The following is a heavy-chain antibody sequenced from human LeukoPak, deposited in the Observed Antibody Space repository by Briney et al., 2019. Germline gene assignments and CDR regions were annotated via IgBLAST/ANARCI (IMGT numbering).Heavy chain of an antibody. CDR3: ARVRSGVTHRYYYYGMDV. V-gene: IGHV4-4*07. D-gene: IGHD5-18*01. CDR1: GGSISSYY. J-gene: IGHJ6*02. CDR2: IYTSGST. Sequence: SETLSLTCTVSGGSISSYYWSWIRQPAGKGLEWIGRIYTSGSTNYNPPLKSRDTMSVDTSKNQFSLKLSSVTAADTAVYYCARVRSGVTHRYYYYGMDVWGQGTTVTVSS.